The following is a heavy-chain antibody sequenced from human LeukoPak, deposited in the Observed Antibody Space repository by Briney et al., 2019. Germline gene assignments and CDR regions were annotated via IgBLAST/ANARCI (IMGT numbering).Heavy chain of an antibody. CDR2: ISAYNGNT. D-gene: IGHD3-16*01. Sequence: VASVKVSCKTSGYTFTDYGINWVRQAPGQGLEWVGWISAYNGNTNYAQKLQGRVTMTTDPSTSTAYMELRSLISDDTAMYYCARTLQRGFYDYVWESYDYWGQGTLVTVSS. V-gene: IGHV1-18*01. CDR1: GYTFTDYG. J-gene: IGHJ4*02. CDR3: ARTLQRGFYDYVWESYDY.